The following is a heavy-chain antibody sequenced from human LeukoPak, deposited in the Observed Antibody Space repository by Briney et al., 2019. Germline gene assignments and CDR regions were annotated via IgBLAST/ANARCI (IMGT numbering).Heavy chain of an antibody. J-gene: IGHJ5*02. CDR2: ISDDGIKI. Sequence: PGGSLRLSCAASGFIFSSYGMHWVRQAPGKGLEWVAVISDDGIKIYYGDSVKGRFTISRDNSKNTLNLQMDSLRADDTAVYYCGKGPGYSVYDNLPHHWGQGTLVTVSS. D-gene: IGHD5/OR15-5a*01. CDR3: GKGPGYSVYDNLPHH. V-gene: IGHV3-30*18. CDR1: GFIFSSYG.